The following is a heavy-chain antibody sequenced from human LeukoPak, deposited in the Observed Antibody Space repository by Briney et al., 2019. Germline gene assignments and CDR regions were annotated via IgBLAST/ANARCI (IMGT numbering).Heavy chain of an antibody. D-gene: IGHD3-9*01. CDR3: AKWGDYDVLTGYYASDY. Sequence: GASLRLSCAASGFTFSNYAMSWVRQAPGKGLDWVSAITGSGGNTYYADSVKGRFTISRDNSKNTLYLQMNSLRAEDTAVYYCAKWGDYDVLTGYYASDYWGQGALVTVSS. CDR2: ITGSGGNT. J-gene: IGHJ4*02. CDR1: GFTFSNYA. V-gene: IGHV3-23*01.